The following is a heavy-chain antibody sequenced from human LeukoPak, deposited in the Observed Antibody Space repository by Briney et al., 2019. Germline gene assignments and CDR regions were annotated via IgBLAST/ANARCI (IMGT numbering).Heavy chain of an antibody. J-gene: IGHJ4*02. V-gene: IGHV3-21*01. CDR3: ARDSDMVYYGPAAYFDY. D-gene: IGHD3-10*01. CDR2: ISSSSSYI. CDR1: GFTFSSYS. Sequence: GGSLRLSCAASGFTFSSYSMNWVRQAPGKGLEWVSSISSSSSYIYYADSVKGRFTISRDNAKNSLYLQMNSLRAEDTAVYYCARDSDMVYYGPAAYFDYWGQGTLVTVSS.